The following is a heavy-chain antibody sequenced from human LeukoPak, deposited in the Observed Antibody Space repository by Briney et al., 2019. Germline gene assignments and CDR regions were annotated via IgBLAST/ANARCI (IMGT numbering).Heavy chain of an antibody. J-gene: IGHJ6*02. V-gene: IGHV4-39*07. D-gene: IGHD6-13*01. CDR3: ARDHSSSGV. CDR1: GGSISSSSYY. Sequence: SETLSLTCTVSGGSISSSSYYWGWIRQPPGKGLEWIGSIYYSGSTYYNPSLKSRVTISVDTSKNQFSLKLSSVTAADTAVYYCARDHSSSGVWGQGTTVTVSS. CDR2: IYYSGST.